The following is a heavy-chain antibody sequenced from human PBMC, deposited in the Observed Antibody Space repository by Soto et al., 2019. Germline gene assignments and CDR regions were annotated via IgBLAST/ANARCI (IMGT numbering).Heavy chain of an antibody. V-gene: IGHV4-34*01. J-gene: IGHJ3*02. CDR1: GASVSSGSYY. CDR3: ARVERGTATTVVDAFDI. CDR2: MSHSGGT. Sequence: QVQLQQWGAGLLKPSETLSLTCAVYGASVSSGSYYWSWIRQPPGKGLEWIGEMSHSGGTHFNPSPKSRVTISVDTSKNQFSLKMSSVTAADTALYYCARVERGTATTVVDAFDIWGPGTMVTVSS. D-gene: IGHD1-1*01.